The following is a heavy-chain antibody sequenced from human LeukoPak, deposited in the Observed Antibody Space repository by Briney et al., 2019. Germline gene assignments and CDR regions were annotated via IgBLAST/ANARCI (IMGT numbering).Heavy chain of an antibody. CDR3: AKYSSGWPFQH. D-gene: IGHD6-19*01. J-gene: IGHJ1*01. Sequence: GGSLRLSCAASGFTFDGYAMNWVRQAPGKGLEWVSAISWSGGSTYYADSVKGRFTISRDNAKNTLYLQMNSLRAEDTAVYYCAKYSSGWPFQHWGQGTLVTVSS. V-gene: IGHV3-23*01. CDR1: GFTFDGYA. CDR2: ISWSGGST.